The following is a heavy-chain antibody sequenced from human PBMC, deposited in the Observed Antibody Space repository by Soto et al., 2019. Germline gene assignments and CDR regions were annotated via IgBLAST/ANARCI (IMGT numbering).Heavy chain of an antibody. CDR2: ISGSGGST. CDR1: GFTFSSYA. V-gene: IGHV3-23*01. Sequence: GGSLRLSCAASGFTFSSYAMSWVRQAPGKGLEWVSAISGSGGSTYYADSVKGRFTISRDNSKNTLYLQMNSLRAEDTAVYYCAKRGSYYDFWSGYYRFDYWGQGTLVTVSS. D-gene: IGHD3-3*01. J-gene: IGHJ4*02. CDR3: AKRGSYYDFWSGYYRFDY.